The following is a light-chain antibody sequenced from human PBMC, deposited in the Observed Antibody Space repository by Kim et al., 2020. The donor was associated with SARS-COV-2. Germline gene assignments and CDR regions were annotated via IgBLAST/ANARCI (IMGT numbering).Light chain of an antibody. CDR1: KLGDKY. CDR3: QAWDSSTVV. V-gene: IGLV3-1*01. J-gene: IGLJ2*01. Sequence: SVDPGQTASITYSGDKLGDKYACWYQQKPGQSPVLVIYQDSKRPSGIPERFSGSNSGNTATLTISGTQAMDEADYYCQAWDSSTVVFGGGTQLTVL. CDR2: QDS.